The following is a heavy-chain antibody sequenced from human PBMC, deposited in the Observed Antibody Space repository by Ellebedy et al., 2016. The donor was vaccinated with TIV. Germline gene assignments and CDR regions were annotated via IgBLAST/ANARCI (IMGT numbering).Heavy chain of an antibody. D-gene: IGHD6-13*01. CDR1: GYTFTDYY. CDR3: ARERSSSWYGIRYYDMDV. J-gene: IGHJ6*02. V-gene: IGHV1-2*04. CDR2: INPNSSGT. Sequence: AASVKASCKASGYTFTDYYIHWVRQAPGQGLEWMGWINPNSSGTNYAQRFQGWVTMTRDTSISTAYMELSRLRSDDTALYYCARERSSSWYGIRYYDMDVWGQGTTVTVSS.